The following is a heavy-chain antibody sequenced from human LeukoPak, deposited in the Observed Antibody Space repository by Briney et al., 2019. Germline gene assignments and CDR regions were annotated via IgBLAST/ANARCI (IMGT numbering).Heavy chain of an antibody. CDR1: GGSFSSYY. CDR3: AKEGFALGLFDP. J-gene: IGHJ5*02. V-gene: IGHV4-59*01. CDR2: IYYSGST. D-gene: IGHD2-21*01. Sequence: SETLSLTCTLSGGSFSSYYWSWIRQPPGKGLEWIGYIYYSGSTNYNPSLKSRVTISVDTSKNQFSLKLSSVTATDTAVYYCAKEGFALGLFDPWGQGTLVTVSS.